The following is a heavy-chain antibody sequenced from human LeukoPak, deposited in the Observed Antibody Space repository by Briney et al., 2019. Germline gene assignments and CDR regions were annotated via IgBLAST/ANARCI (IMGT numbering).Heavy chain of an antibody. V-gene: IGHV3-23*01. Sequence: GGSLRLSCVASGFTFSSYALNWVRQAPGKGLEWVSVNSGGGSTYYTDSVKGRFTISRDSSRNTLYLQMNSLRAEDTAVYYCAKGAYTTSWYNYFDFSGQGTLFTVSS. CDR2: NSGGGST. D-gene: IGHD6-13*01. CDR1: GFTFSSYA. CDR3: AKGAYTTSWYNYFDF. J-gene: IGHJ4*02.